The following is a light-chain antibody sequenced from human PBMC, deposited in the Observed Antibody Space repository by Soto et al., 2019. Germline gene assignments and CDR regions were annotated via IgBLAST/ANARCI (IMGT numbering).Light chain of an antibody. CDR3: QQYGSSLWT. V-gene: IGKV3-20*01. CDR2: STS. Sequence: EIVLTQSPGTLSLSPGERATLSCRASQSVSSWYLAWYQQKPGQAPRPLMYSTSSRATGIPDRFSGSGSGTEFTLTISRLEPEDFAVYYCQQYGSSLWTFGQGTKAEIK. J-gene: IGKJ1*01. CDR1: QSVSSWY.